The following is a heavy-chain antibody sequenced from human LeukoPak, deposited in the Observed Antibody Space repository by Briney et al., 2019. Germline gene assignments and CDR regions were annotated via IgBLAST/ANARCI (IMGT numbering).Heavy chain of an antibody. D-gene: IGHD1-26*01. CDR2: ININTGNP. Sequence: ASVKVSCKTSGYPFTSLFGMNWVRQAPAQGLEWMGWININTGNPTYAQGFTGRFVFSLDTSVSTAYLQISSLKTEDTAVYYCAPSGTYFFNDWGQGTLVTVSS. CDR3: APSGTYFFND. CDR1: GYPFTSLFG. V-gene: IGHV7-4-1*02. J-gene: IGHJ4*02.